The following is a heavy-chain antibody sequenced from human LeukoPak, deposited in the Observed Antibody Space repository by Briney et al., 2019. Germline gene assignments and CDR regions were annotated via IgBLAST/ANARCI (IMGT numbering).Heavy chain of an antibody. J-gene: IGHJ4*02. CDR2: ISGSGGST. Sequence: EGTLRLSCAASGFTFSSYGMSWVRQAPGKGLEWVSAISGSGGSTYYADSVKGRFTISRDNSKNTLYLQMNSLRAEDTAVYYCANAYYDSSGYYYPYWGQGTLVTVSS. CDR3: ANAYYDSSGYYYPY. CDR1: GFTFSSYG. V-gene: IGHV3-23*01. D-gene: IGHD3-22*01.